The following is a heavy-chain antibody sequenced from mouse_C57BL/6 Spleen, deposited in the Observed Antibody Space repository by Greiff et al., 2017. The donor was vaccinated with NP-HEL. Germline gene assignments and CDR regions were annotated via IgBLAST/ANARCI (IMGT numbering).Heavy chain of an antibody. CDR1: GFTFSDYG. V-gene: IGHV5-17*01. CDR2: ISSGSSTI. CDR3: AKAYDYEDWYFDV. J-gene: IGHJ1*03. Sequence: EVKLMESGGGLVKPGGSLKLSCAASGFTFSDYGMHWVRQAPEKGLEWVAYISSGSSTIYYADTVKGRFTISRDNAKNTLFLQMTSLRSEDTAMYYCAKAYDYEDWYFDVWGTGTTVTVSS. D-gene: IGHD2-4*01.